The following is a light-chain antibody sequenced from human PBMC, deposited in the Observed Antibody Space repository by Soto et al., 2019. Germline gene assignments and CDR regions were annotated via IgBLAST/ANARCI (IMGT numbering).Light chain of an antibody. CDR2: GAS. CDR1: QSVTRNY. V-gene: IGKV3-20*01. J-gene: IGKJ5*01. Sequence: GWTQSPGTLSLSPGERATLSCRASQSVTRNYLAWYQHKSGQAPRLLIYGASSRATGIPDRFSGTGSGTDFTLTISRLEPEDFAVYYCQKYGGSPSTFGQGTRLEIK. CDR3: QKYGGSPST.